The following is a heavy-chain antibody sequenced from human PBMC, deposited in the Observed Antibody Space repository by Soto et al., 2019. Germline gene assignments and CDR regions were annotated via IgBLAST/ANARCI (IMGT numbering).Heavy chain of an antibody. V-gene: IGHV1-69*13. CDR3: ASYYDILTGYYNWYYFDY. CDR2: IIPFFGKP. Sequence: GASVKVSCKASGGTFNNYAISWVRQAPGQGLEWMGGIIPFFGKPNYAQKFQGRVTINADQSTSIADMELSSLTSEDTAVYYCASYYDILTGYYNWYYFDYWGQGTLVTVSS. D-gene: IGHD3-9*01. J-gene: IGHJ4*02. CDR1: GGTFNNYA.